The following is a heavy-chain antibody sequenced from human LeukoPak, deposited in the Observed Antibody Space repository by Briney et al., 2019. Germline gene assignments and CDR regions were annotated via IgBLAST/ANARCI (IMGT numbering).Heavy chain of an antibody. CDR3: ARGYTCGY. D-gene: IGHD5-18*01. Sequence: GGSLRLSCSASGFTFCTYWMSWVRQAPGKGLEWGANIKEDGSEKNYADSVKGRFTISRDNAKNSLYLQMNSLRAEDTAVYYCARGYTCGYWGQGTLVIVSS. CDR2: IKEDGSEK. V-gene: IGHV3-7*04. J-gene: IGHJ4*02. CDR1: GFTFCTYW.